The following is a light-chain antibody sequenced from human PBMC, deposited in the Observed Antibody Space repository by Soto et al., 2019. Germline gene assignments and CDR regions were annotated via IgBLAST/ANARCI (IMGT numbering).Light chain of an antibody. CDR2: DVS. Sequence: QSALTQPASVSGSPGLSIAISCTGTSRDVGGYNSVSWYQQQPGKVPKLIIYDVSSRPSGVSNRFSGSKSGNTASLTISGLQAEDEGEYYCSSYTTGGSYVFGTGTKLTVL. CDR1: SRDVGGYNS. J-gene: IGLJ1*01. V-gene: IGLV2-14*01. CDR3: SSYTTGGSYV.